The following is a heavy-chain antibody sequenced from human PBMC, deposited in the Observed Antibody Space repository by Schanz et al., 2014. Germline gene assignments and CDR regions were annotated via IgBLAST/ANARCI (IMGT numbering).Heavy chain of an antibody. D-gene: IGHD3-10*01. CDR3: VRDRGYFEFYFDL. Sequence: EVQLVESGGGLVQPGGSLTLSCEASRFTFSTSWMHWVRQAPGKGLVWVSRINSDGRSISYADSVKGRFTISRDNAKNTLYLQMNSLSAEDTAVYYCVRDRGYFEFYFDLWGQGTLVTVSS. J-gene: IGHJ4*02. CDR2: INSDGRSI. CDR1: RFTFSTSW. V-gene: IGHV3-74*01.